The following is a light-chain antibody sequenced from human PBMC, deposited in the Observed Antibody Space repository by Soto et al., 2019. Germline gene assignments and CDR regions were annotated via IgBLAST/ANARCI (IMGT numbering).Light chain of an antibody. V-gene: IGKV3-15*01. J-gene: IGKJ2*01. Sequence: EIVMTQSPATLSVPPGGRATLSCRASQSVSSYLAWYQQRPGQPPRLLIYRASPRATGIPARFSGSGSGTEFSLTISSLQSEDFAVYYCQQYSTWPPRYTFGQGTKLEI. CDR3: QQYSTWPPRYT. CDR2: RAS. CDR1: QSVSSY.